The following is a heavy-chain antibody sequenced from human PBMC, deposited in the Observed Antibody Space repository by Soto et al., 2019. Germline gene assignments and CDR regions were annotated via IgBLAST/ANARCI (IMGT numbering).Heavy chain of an antibody. CDR3: ARGRGDTAMAWYY. V-gene: IGHV4-59*01. J-gene: IGHJ4*02. D-gene: IGHD5-18*01. CDR1: GGSIRSYD. Sequence: QVQLQESGPGLVKPSETLSLTCTVSGGSIRSYDWSWIRQPPGKGLEWIGYIYYSGSTKYNPSLKSRVPIAGDTSKNQFSLKLNSVTAADTAVYYCARGRGDTAMAWYYWGQGTLVTVSS. CDR2: IYYSGST.